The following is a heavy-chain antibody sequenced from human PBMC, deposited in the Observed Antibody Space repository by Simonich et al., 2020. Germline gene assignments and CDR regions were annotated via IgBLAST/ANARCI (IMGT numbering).Heavy chain of an antibody. D-gene: IGHD6-13*01. CDR2: INHRGST. Sequence: QVQLQQWGAGLLKPSETLSLTCAVYGGSFSGYYWSWIRQPPGTGLEWIGEINHRGSTNYNPSLTGRVTISEDTSKNQFSLKLSSVTAADTAVYYCARGLRVAAAGTAFQHWGQGTLVTVSS. V-gene: IGHV4-34*01. CDR3: ARGLRVAAAGTAFQH. CDR1: GGSFSGYY. J-gene: IGHJ1*01.